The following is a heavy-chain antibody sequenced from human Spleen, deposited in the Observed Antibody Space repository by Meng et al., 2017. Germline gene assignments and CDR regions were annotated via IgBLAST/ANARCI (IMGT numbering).Heavy chain of an antibody. CDR3: TRGSLEADEDPG. Sequence: QVQLVQSGSEWKKPGASVKISRKASGYTFTKYAMNWVRQAPGQGLEWMGWINNITGDPTYAQGFTGRFVFSLDTSVSTAYLQISSLKTDDTAVYYCTRGSLEADEDPGWGQGTLVTVSS. CDR2: INNITGDP. V-gene: IGHV7-4-1*02. J-gene: IGHJ4*02. D-gene: IGHD6-13*01. CDR1: GYTFTKYA.